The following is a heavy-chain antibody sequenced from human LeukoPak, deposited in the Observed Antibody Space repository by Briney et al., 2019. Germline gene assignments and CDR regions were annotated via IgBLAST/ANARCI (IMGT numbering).Heavy chain of an antibody. Sequence: LETLSPTSSVSVGCPRVYSSSWIRQPPGKRLEWIGYIYHSGNTNYNPSLKSRVTISVDTSKNQFSPKLSSVTAADTPVYYCARWSSIACYLPSGFYYWGQRTLVTVAS. D-gene: IGHD6-6*01. CDR3: ARWSSIACYLPSGFYY. J-gene: IGHJ4*02. CDR2: IYHSGNT. CDR1: VGCPRVYS. V-gene: IGHV4-59*01.